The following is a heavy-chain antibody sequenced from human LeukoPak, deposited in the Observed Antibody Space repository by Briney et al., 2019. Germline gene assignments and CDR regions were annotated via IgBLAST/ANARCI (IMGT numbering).Heavy chain of an antibody. J-gene: IGHJ6*02. V-gene: IGHV1-18*01. Sequence: ASVKVSCTASGYTFTSYGISWVRQAPGQGLEWMGWISAYNGNKNYAQKLQGRVTMTTDTSTSTAYLELRSLRSDDTAVYYCARDQGYCSSTSCYYYYYYGMDVWGQGATVTVSS. CDR2: ISAYNGNK. CDR3: ARDQGYCSSTSCYYYYYYGMDV. CDR1: GYTFTSYG. D-gene: IGHD2-2*01.